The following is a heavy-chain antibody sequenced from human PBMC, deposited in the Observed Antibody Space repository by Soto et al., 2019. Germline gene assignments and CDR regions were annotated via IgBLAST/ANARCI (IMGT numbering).Heavy chain of an antibody. CDR3: AKDLWFGEFDI. CDR2: ISGSGGST. Sequence: GGSLRLSCAASGFTFSSYAMSWVRQAPGKGLEWVSAISGSGGSTYYADSVKGRFTISRDNSKNTLYLQMSSLKAEDTAVYYCAKDLWFGEFDIWGQGTMVTVSS. CDR1: GFTFSSYA. D-gene: IGHD3-10*01. J-gene: IGHJ3*02. V-gene: IGHV3-23*01.